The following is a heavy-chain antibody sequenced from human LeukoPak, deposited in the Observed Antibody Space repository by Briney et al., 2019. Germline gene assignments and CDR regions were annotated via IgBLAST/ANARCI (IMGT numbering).Heavy chain of an antibody. CDR3: ARVHVGPKAFDI. V-gene: IGHV3-23*01. J-gene: IGHJ3*02. CDR2: ISSSGSGT. Sequence: GGSLRLSCAASGFTFSSYAMSWVRQAPGKGLEWVSAISSSGSGTYYADSVKGRFTISRDNSKNTLYLQMNSLRAEDTAVYYCARVHVGPKAFDIWGQGTMVTVSS. CDR1: GFTFSSYA.